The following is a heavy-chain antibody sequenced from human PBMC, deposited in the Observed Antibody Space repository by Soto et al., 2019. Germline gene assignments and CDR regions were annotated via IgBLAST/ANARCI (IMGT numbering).Heavy chain of an antibody. J-gene: IGHJ6*02. CDR1: GYSFTSYG. CDR2: VSPYNGHT. D-gene: IGHD2-2*01. V-gene: IGHV1-18*01. Sequence: QVQLVQSAAEVKKPGASVKVSCKASGYSFTSYGISWVRRAPGQGLEWMGWVSPYNGHTQFAQRFQGRVTMTTDTSTKTAYMELRNRRSDDTAHYYCARDLTIVPATHPRLENYGMDVWGQGTTVIVSS. CDR3: ARDLTIVPATHPRLENYGMDV.